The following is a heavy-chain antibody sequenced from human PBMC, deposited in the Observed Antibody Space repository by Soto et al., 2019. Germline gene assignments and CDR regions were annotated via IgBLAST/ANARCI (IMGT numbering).Heavy chain of an antibody. Sequence: SETLSLTCAVYGGSFSGYYWSWIRQPPGKGLEWIGEINHSGSTNYNPSLKSRATISVDTSKNQFSLKLSSVTAADTAVYYCATRGYSGYDHDYWGQGTLVTVSS. CDR1: GGSFSGYY. J-gene: IGHJ4*02. CDR3: ATRGYSGYDHDY. V-gene: IGHV4-34*01. D-gene: IGHD5-12*01. CDR2: INHSGST.